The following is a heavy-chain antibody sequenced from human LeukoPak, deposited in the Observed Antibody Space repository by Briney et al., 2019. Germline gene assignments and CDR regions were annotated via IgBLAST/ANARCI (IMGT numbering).Heavy chain of an antibody. CDR2: ISSRGSTI. J-gene: IGHJ6*03. CDR3: ARDPYSGSYGDYYYYYMDV. Sequence: GGSLRLSCAASRFIFSSYEMNWVRQAPGKGLEWVSYISSRGSTIYYADSVKGRFTISRDNAKNSLYLQMNSLRAEDTAVYYCARDPYSGSYGDYYYYYMDVWGKGTTVTISS. CDR1: RFIFSSYE. V-gene: IGHV3-48*03. D-gene: IGHD1-26*01.